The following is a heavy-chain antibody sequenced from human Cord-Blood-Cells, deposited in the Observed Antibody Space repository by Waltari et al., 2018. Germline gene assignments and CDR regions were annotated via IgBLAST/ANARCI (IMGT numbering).Heavy chain of an antibody. CDR2: IRSKAYGGTT. D-gene: IGHD2-21*01. J-gene: IGHJ4*02. CDR3: TRAARGIVVVIASFDY. V-gene: IGHV3-49*04. CDR1: GFTFGDYA. Sequence: EVQLVESGGGLLQPGRSLRLSCTASGFTFGDYAMSWVRQAPGKGLEWVGFIRSKAYGGTTEYAASVKGRFTISRDDSKSIAYLQMNSLKTEDTAVYYCTRAARGIVVVIASFDYWGQGTLVTVSS.